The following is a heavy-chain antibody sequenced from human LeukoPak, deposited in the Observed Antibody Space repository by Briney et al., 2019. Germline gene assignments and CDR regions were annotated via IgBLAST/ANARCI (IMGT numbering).Heavy chain of an antibody. V-gene: IGHV1-18*01. D-gene: IGHD2-2*01. J-gene: IGHJ6*03. Sequence: ASVKVSCKASGYTFTSYGISWVRQAPGQGLEWMGWISAYYGNTNYAQNLQDRVTMTTDTSTGMAYMELRSLRSDDTAVYYCARDAYCSSTSCFPYYMDVWGTGTTVTVSS. CDR3: ARDAYCSSTSCFPYYMDV. CDR2: ISAYYGNT. CDR1: GYTFTSYG.